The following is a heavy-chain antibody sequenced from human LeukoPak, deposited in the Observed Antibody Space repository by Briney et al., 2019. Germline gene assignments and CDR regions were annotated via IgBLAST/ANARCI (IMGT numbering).Heavy chain of an antibody. CDR3: AKRDGYNSGPFDY. V-gene: IGHV3-30*02. D-gene: IGHD5-24*01. CDR1: GFTFSSYG. Sequence: GGSLRLSCAASGFTFSSYGMHWVRQAPGKGPEWVAFIQSDGSDQYYADSVKGRLSISRDNPKNTLYLQMNSLRTEDTAVYYCAKRDGYNSGPFDYWGQGTLVTVSS. J-gene: IGHJ4*02. CDR2: IQSDGSDQ.